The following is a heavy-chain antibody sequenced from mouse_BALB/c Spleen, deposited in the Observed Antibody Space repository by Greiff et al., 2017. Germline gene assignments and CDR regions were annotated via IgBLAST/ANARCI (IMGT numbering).Heavy chain of an antibody. CDR1: GYAFTSYN. V-gene: IGHV1S135*01. CDR2: IDPYNGGT. CDR3: ARGDGYYTWFAY. D-gene: IGHD2-3*01. J-gene: IGHJ3*01. Sequence: VHVKQSGPELVKPGASVKVSCKASGYAFTSYNMYWVKQSHGKSLEWIGYIDPYNGGTSYNQKFKGKATLTVDKSSSTAYMHLNSLTSEDSAVYYCARGDGYYTWFAYWGQGTLVTVSA.